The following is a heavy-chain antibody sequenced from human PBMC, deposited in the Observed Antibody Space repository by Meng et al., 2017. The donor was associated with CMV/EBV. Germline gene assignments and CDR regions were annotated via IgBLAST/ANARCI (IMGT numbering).Heavy chain of an antibody. D-gene: IGHD6-6*01. CDR2: IIPIFGTA. CDR1: GGTFSSYA. CDR3: ARDYSGIAARPGFNP. V-gene: IGHV1-69*12. Sequence: QVEVVEAGAEAKKPGSWVKFYCKASGGTFSSYAISWVRQAPGQGLEWMGGIIPIFGTANYAQKFQGRVTITADESTSTAYMELSSLRSEDTAVYYCARDYSGIAARPGFNPWGQGTLVTVSS. J-gene: IGHJ5*02.